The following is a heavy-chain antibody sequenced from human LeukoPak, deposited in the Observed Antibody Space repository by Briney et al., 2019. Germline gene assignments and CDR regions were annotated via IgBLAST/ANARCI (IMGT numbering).Heavy chain of an antibody. Sequence: SETLSLTCTVSGGSISSYYWSWIRQPPGKGLEWIAYIYYSGSTNYNPSLKSRVTISVDTSKNQFSLRLSSVTAADTAVYYCARAKAAAGQYYFDYWGQGTLVTVSS. J-gene: IGHJ4*02. CDR3: ARAKAAAGQYYFDY. V-gene: IGHV4-59*08. CDR2: IYYSGST. D-gene: IGHD6-13*01. CDR1: GGSISSYY.